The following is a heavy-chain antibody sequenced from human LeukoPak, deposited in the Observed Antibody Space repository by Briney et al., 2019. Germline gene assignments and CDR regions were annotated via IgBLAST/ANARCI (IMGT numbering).Heavy chain of an antibody. V-gene: IGHV3-53*01. D-gene: IGHD1-26*01. CDR1: GFTVSSNY. Sequence: GGSLRLSCAASGFTVSSNYMSWVRQAPGKGLEWVLVIYSGGSTYYADSVKGRFTISRDNSKNTLYLQMNSLRAEDTAVYYCARDRSGSYFDYWGQGTLVTVSS. J-gene: IGHJ4*02. CDR3: ARDRSGSYFDY. CDR2: IYSGGST.